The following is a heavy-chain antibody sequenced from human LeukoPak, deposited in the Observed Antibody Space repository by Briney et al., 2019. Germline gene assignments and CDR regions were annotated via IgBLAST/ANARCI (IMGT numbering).Heavy chain of an antibody. V-gene: IGHV3-23*01. D-gene: IGHD3-3*01. CDR2: ISGSGGST. J-gene: IGHJ5*02. CDR1: GFTFSSYA. CDR3: AKDMSVDFWSGYYTNWFDP. Sequence: GGSLRLSCAASGFTFSSYAMSWVRQAPGKGLEWVSAISGSGGSTYYADSVKGRFTISRDNSKNTLYLQMNSLRAGDTAVYYCAKDMSVDFWSGYYTNWFDPWGQGTLATVSS.